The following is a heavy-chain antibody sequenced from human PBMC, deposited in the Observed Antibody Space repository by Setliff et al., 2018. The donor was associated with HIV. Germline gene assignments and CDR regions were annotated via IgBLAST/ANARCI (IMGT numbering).Heavy chain of an antibody. CDR3: ARSVIGYYYYGMDV. V-gene: IGHV3-30-3*01. CDR2: ISYDGGNK. Sequence: GGSLRLSCAASGFSFSSYALHWVRQAPGKGLEWVAVISYDGGNKNYADSVKGRFTVSRDNSKNTLYLQMNSLRAEDTAVYYCARSVIGYYYYGMDVWGQGTLVTVSS. J-gene: IGHJ6*02. CDR1: GFSFSSYA. D-gene: IGHD3-10*01.